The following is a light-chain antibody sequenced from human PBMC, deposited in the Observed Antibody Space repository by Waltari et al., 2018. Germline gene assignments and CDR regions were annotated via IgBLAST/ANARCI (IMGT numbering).Light chain of an antibody. Sequence: QSVLTPPPSVSGAPGQRVTISCTGSSSNIGAGYDVHWYQQLPGTAPKLLIYGNSNRPSGVPDRFSGSKSGTSASLDIAGLQAEDEADYYCQSYDSSLSGSGVFGGVTKLTVL. J-gene: IGLJ3*02. CDR2: GNS. V-gene: IGLV1-40*01. CDR1: SSNIGAGYD. CDR3: QSYDSSLSGSGV.